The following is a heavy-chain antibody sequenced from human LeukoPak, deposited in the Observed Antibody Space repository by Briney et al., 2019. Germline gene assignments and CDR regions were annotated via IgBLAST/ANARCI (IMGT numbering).Heavy chain of an antibody. J-gene: IGHJ4*02. CDR3: ARFPITIFGVVIPRTTD. D-gene: IGHD3-3*01. V-gene: IGHV1-69*04. CDR1: GGTFSSYA. Sequence: SVKVSCKASGGTFSSYAISWVRQAPGQGLEWMGRIIPILGIANYAQKFQGRVTITADKSTSTAYMELSSLRSEDTAVYYCARFPITIFGVVIPRTTDWGQGTLVTVSS. CDR2: IIPILGIA.